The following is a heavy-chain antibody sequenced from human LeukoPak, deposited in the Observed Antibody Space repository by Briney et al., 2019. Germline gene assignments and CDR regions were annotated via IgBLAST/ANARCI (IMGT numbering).Heavy chain of an antibody. J-gene: IGHJ6*04. Sequence: GGTLRLSCAASGFAFSNYGMNWVRQAPGKGLEWVSYISSSGSTIYYADSVKGRFTISRDNAKNSLYLQMNSLRAEDTAVYYCAELGITMIGGVWGKGTTVTISS. CDR1: GFAFSNYG. CDR2: ISSSGSTI. D-gene: IGHD3-10*02. CDR3: AELGITMIGGV. V-gene: IGHV3-48*04.